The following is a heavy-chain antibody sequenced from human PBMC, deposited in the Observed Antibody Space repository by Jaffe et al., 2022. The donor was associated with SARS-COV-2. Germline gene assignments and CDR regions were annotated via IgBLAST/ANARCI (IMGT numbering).Heavy chain of an antibody. D-gene: IGHD5-12*01. CDR3: AKSSGYSGYECSDY. V-gene: IGHV3-23*01. CDR1: GFTFSSYA. Sequence: EVQLLESGGGLVQPGGSLRLSCAASGFTFSSYAMSWVRQAPGKGLEWVSSISGSGGSTFYADSVKGRFTISRDNSKNTVYLLMNSLRDEDTAVYHCAKSSGYSGYECSDYWGQGTLVTVSS. J-gene: IGHJ4*02. CDR2: ISGSGGST.